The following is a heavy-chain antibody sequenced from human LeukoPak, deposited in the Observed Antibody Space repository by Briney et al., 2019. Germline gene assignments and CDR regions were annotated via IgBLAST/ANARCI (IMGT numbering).Heavy chain of an antibody. V-gene: IGHV3-74*01. Sequence: GGSLRLSCAASGFTFSSYWMHWVRHAPGKGLVWVSRINSDGSSTSYADSVKGRFTISRDNSKNTLYLQMNSLRAEDTAVYYCANEYSSSWYGRLSGYWGQGTLVTVS. J-gene: IGHJ4*02. CDR2: INSDGSST. D-gene: IGHD6-13*01. CDR3: ANEYSSSWYGRLSGY. CDR1: GFTFSSYW.